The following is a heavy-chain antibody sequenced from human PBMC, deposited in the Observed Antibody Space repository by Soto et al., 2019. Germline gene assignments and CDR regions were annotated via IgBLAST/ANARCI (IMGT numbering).Heavy chain of an antibody. V-gene: IGHV5-51*01. CDR3: ARHDAQYYDILTGYITFDY. D-gene: IGHD3-9*01. J-gene: IGHJ4*02. Sequence: PGESLKISCKGSGYSFTSYWIGWVRQMPGKGLEWMGIIYPGDSDTRYSPSFQGQVTISADKSISTAYLQWSSLKASDTAMYYCARHDAQYYDILTGYITFDYWGRGTLVTVSS. CDR2: IYPGDSDT. CDR1: GYSFTSYW.